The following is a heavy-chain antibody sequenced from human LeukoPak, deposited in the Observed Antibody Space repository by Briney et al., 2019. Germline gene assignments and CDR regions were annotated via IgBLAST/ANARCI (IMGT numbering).Heavy chain of an antibody. J-gene: IGHJ6*02. CDR1: GFTFSSYG. D-gene: IGHD6-19*01. CDR2: IWYDGSNK. CDR3: ARVKQWLPYYYYGTDV. Sequence: GSLRLSCAASGFTFSSYGMHWVRQAPGKGLEWVAVIWYDGSNKYYADSVKGRFTISRDNSKNTLYLQMNSLRAEDTAVYYCARVKQWLPYYYYGTDVWGQGTTVTVSS. V-gene: IGHV3-33*01.